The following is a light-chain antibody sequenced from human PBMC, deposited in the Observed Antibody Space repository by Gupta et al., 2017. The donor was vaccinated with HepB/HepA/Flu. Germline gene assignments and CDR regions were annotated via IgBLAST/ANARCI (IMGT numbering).Light chain of an antibody. Sequence: EILLKQFPANLSVYQGERATLSCRARHSVATYLAWYQQKPGQAPRLLIYGASTRDNGIPDRFSGSGYGTEFTLTISGRQSEDFAVYYCQHQNNCPVTFGQGTKVEIK. CDR3: QHQNNCPVT. V-gene: IGKV3D-15*01. CDR1: HSVATY. CDR2: GAS. J-gene: IGKJ4*01.